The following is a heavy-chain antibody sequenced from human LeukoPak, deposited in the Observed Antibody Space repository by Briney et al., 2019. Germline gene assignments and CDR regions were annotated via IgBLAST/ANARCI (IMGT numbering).Heavy chain of an antibody. CDR1: GFTFSSYG. J-gene: IGHJ4*02. CDR2: IWYDGSNK. Sequence: GGSLRLSCAASGFTFSSYGMHWVRQAPGKGLEWVAVIWYDGSNKYYADSVKGRFTISRDNSKNTLYLQMNSLRAEDTAVYYCARDKGLYGSGSPLDYWGQGTLVTASS. V-gene: IGHV3-33*01. D-gene: IGHD3-10*01. CDR3: ARDKGLYGSGSPLDY.